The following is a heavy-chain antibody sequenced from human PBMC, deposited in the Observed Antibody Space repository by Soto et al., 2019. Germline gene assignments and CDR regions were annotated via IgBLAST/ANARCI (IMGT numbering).Heavy chain of an antibody. CDR2: IYHSGST. V-gene: IGHV4-4*02. D-gene: IGHD4-17*01. CDR3: ARVGDYVRYSYSMDV. J-gene: IGHJ6*03. CDR1: SGSISSSNW. Sequence: SETLSLTCAVSSGSISSSNWWSWVRQPPGKGLEWIGEIYHSGSTNYNPSLKSRVTISVDKSKNQFSLKLSSVTAADTAVYYRARVGDYVRYSYSMDVWGKGTTLTLSS.